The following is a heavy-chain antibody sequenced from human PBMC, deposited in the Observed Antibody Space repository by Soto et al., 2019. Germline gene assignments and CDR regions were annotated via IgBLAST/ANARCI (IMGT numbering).Heavy chain of an antibody. D-gene: IGHD2-2*01. CDR2: MNPNSGNT. J-gene: IGHJ3*02. V-gene: IGHV1-8*01. CDR1: GYTFTSYD. Sequence: QVQLVQSGAEGKKPGASVKVSCKASGYTFTSYDINWVRQATGQGLEWMGWMNPNSGNTGYAQKFQGRVTMTRNTAISTAYMELSSLRSEDTAVYYCASSTPATAEVDAFDIWGQGTMVTVSS. CDR3: ASSTPATAEVDAFDI.